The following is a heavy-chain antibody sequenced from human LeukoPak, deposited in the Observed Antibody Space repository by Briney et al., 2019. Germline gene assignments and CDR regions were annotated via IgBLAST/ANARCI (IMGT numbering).Heavy chain of an antibody. D-gene: IGHD3-22*01. V-gene: IGHV1-69*13. CDR2: IIPIFGTA. CDR3: ARAPYYYDSSGTGEFDY. J-gene: IGHJ4*02. Sequence: ASVNVSCKASGGTFSSYAISWVRQAPGQGLEWMGGIIPIFGTANYAQKFQGRVTITADESTSTAYMELSSLRSEDTAVYYCARAPYYYDSSGTGEFDYWGQGTLVTVSS. CDR1: GGTFSSYA.